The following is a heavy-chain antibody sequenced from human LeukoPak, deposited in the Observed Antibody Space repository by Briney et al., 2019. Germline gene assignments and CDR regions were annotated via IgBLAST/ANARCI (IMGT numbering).Heavy chain of an antibody. Sequence: GESLKISCMGSGYSINNYWIGWVRQMPGKGLEWMGIIYAGDSDTRYSPSLQGQVTISADKSISTAYLQWSSLKASDTAMYYCARLDSPVVAASYWGQGTLVTVSS. CDR1: GYSINNYW. CDR3: ARLDSPVVAASY. CDR2: IYAGDSDT. J-gene: IGHJ4*02. D-gene: IGHD2-15*01. V-gene: IGHV5-51*01.